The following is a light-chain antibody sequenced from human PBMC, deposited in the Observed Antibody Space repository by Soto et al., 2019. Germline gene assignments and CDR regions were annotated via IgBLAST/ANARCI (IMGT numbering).Light chain of an antibody. CDR3: QQYNNWPPWT. V-gene: IGKV3-15*01. CDR1: QSVAGN. J-gene: IGKJ1*01. CDR2: GAS. Sequence: EIVTTQSPATLSVSPGERATLSCRASQSVAGNLAWYQHKPGQAPRLLIYGASTRATGIPARFSGSGSGTEFTLTISSLQSEDFAVYYCQQYNNWPPWTFGQGTKVEIK.